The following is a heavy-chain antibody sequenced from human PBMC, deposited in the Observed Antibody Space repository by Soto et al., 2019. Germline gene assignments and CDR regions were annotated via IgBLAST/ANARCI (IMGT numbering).Heavy chain of an antibody. J-gene: IGHJ6*02. CDR3: ARLDWVGVYERPHYYDYGMDV. D-gene: IGHD2-8*02. V-gene: IGHV4-31*03. Sequence: SETLSLTCTVSGGSISSGGYYWSWIRQHPGKGLEWIGYIYYSGSTYYNPSLKSRVTISVDTSKNQFSLKLSSVTAADTAVYSCARLDWVGVYERPHYYDYGMDVWDQGPTVTVSS. CDR2: IYYSGST. CDR1: GGSISSGGYY.